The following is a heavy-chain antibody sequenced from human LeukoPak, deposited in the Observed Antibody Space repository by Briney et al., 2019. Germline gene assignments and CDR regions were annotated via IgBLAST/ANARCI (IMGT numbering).Heavy chain of an antibody. Sequence: ASVKVSCKASGYTFTRYAMNWVRQAPGQGLEWMGWVSTNTGNPTYAQAFTGRFVFSLDTSVSTAYLQISSLKAEDTAVYYCAREVATIREDALDIWGQGTMVTVSS. CDR2: VSTNTGNP. CDR3: AREVATIREDALDI. V-gene: IGHV7-4-1*02. J-gene: IGHJ3*02. CDR1: GYTFTRYA. D-gene: IGHD5-12*01.